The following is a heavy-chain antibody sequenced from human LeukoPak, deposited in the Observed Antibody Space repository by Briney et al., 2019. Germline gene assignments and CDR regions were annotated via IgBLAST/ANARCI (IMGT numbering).Heavy chain of an antibody. Sequence: ASVKVSCKASGYTFTGYYMHWVRQAPGQGLEWMGRINPNSGGTNYAQKFQGRVTMTTDTSTSTAYIEVRSLRSDDTAVYYCARASQRLGDSDYWGQGTLVTVSS. D-gene: IGHD6-25*01. CDR1: GYTFTGYY. CDR2: INPNSGGT. V-gene: IGHV1-2*06. J-gene: IGHJ4*02. CDR3: ARASQRLGDSDY.